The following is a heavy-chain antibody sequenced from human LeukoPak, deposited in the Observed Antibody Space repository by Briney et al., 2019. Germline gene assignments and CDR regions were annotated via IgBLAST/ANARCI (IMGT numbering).Heavy chain of an antibody. CDR1: GFTFSSYE. CDR3: AGGAPCDC. Sequence: GGSLRLSCAASGFTFSSYEMNWVRQAPGKGLEWVSYISDSGTTIYYADSVKGRFTISRDNAKNSLYLQMKRLRAEDKAVCYCAGGAPCDCRGQGTLVTVSS. V-gene: IGHV3-48*03. CDR2: ISDSGTTI. J-gene: IGHJ4*02.